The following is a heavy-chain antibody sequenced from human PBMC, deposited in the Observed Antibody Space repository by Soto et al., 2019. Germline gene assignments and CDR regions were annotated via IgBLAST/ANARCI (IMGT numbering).Heavy chain of an antibody. CDR3: ARGGGSTSGWFAP. CDR1: GFTFDTYW. V-gene: IGHV3-74*01. Sequence: EVQLVESGGGLVQPGGSLRLSCAASGFTFDTYWMHWVRQAPGKGLVWVSRSNSDGRSTSYADSVKGRFTISRDNAKSTLYLQMNSLRAEDTAVYYCARGGGSTSGWFAPWGQGTLVTVSS. D-gene: IGHD2-2*01. CDR2: SNSDGRST. J-gene: IGHJ5*02.